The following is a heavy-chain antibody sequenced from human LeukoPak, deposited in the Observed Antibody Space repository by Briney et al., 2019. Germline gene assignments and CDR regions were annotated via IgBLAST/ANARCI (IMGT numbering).Heavy chain of an antibody. CDR1: GFSVSGNF. V-gene: IGHV3-53*01. CDR3: ARGRSRSSSGRYFDD. Sequence: PGGSQRLSCTASGFSVSGNFMTWVRQAPGKGLEWISFIYAGGTTSYADSVKGRFTLSRNNSKNTIYLQLNSLRVEDTAVYYCARGRSRSSSGRYFDDWGQGTLVTVSS. J-gene: IGHJ4*02. CDR2: IYAGGTT. D-gene: IGHD3-22*01.